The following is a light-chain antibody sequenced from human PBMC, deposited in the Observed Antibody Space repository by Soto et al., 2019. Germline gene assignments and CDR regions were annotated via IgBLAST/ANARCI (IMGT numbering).Light chain of an antibody. CDR3: QQYNNWFRT. CDR1: QSVSSN. CDR2: GAS. J-gene: IGKJ1*01. V-gene: IGKV3-15*01. Sequence: EIVMTQSPATLSVSPGERATLSCRASQSVSSNLAWYQQKPGQAPRLLIYGASTRATGIPDRFSGSGSGAEFTLTISRLQSEDFAVYYCQQYNNWFRTFGQGTKVEIK.